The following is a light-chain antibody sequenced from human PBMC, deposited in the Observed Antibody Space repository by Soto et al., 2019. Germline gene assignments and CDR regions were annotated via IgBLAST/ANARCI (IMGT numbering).Light chain of an antibody. CDR1: QSVSSY. CDR3: QQRSNWPPGLT. Sequence: EIILTQSPATLSLSPGERATLSCRASQSVSSYLAWYQQKPGQAPRLLIYHASNRATGIPARFSGSGSGTDFTLTISSLEPEDFAVYYCQQRSNWPPGLTFGGGTKVEIK. J-gene: IGKJ4*01. V-gene: IGKV3-11*01. CDR2: HAS.